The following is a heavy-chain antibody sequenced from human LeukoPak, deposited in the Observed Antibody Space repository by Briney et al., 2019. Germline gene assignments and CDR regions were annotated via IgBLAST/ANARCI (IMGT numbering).Heavy chain of an antibody. CDR2: IKSKTDGGTT. V-gene: IGHV3-15*01. D-gene: IGHD2-15*01. J-gene: IGHJ5*02. Sequence: GGSLRLSCAASGSTFSNAWMSWVRQAPGKGLEWVGRIKSKTDGGTTDYAAPVKGRFTISRDDSKNTLYLQMNSLKTEDTAVYYCTTELGYCSGGSCPVPNWFDPWGQGTLVTVSS. CDR1: GSTFSNAW. CDR3: TTELGYCSGGSCPVPNWFDP.